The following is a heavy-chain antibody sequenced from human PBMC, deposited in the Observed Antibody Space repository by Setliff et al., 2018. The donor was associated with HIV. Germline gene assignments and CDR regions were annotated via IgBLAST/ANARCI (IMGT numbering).Heavy chain of an antibody. CDR2: INWNGGRT. CDR3: ARGVTMIEGGYYFDY. V-gene: IGHV3-20*04. Sequence: GGSLRLSCAASGFIFDDYGMSWVRQAPGKGLEWVSGINWNGGRTGYADSVKGRFTISRDNAKNSLYLQMNSLRAEDTASYYCARGVTMIEGGYYFDYWGQGTLVTVSS. J-gene: IGHJ4*02. D-gene: IGHD3-22*01. CDR1: GFIFDDYG.